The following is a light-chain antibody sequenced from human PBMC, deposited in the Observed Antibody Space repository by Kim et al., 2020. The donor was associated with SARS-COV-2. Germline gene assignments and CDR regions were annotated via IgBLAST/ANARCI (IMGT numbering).Light chain of an antibody. J-gene: IGKJ5*01. V-gene: IGKV3D-15*01. CDR2: GAS. CDR1: QSVSTD. Sequence: SPGERAPLSGRASQSVSTDLAWYQQKSGQAPRLLIYGASTRATGIPARFSGSGSGTEFTLTISGLQSEDLAVYYCQQYKNWPPITFGQGTRLEIK. CDR3: QQYKNWPPIT.